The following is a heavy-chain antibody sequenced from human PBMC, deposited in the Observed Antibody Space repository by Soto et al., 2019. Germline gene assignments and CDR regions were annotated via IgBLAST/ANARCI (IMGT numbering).Heavy chain of an antibody. D-gene: IGHD2-15*01. V-gene: IGHV1-18*01. Sequence: ASVKVSCKASGYTFTNFGISWVRQAPGQGLEWMGWISAYNGNTNYAQKLQGRVTMTTDTSTSTAYMELRSLRSDDTAVYYCARDLGNVVVVVAAKGTPFDYWGQGTLVTVSS. CDR2: ISAYNGNT. J-gene: IGHJ4*02. CDR1: GYTFTNFG. CDR3: ARDLGNVVVVVAAKGTPFDY.